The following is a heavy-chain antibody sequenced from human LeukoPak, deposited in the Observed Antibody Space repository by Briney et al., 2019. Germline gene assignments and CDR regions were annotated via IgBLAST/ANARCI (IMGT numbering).Heavy chain of an antibody. CDR3: ATESSAALDY. Sequence: GGSLRLSCATSGFSFSSTFLNWVRQAPGKGLQYVSSIDTVDYTYYADSVKGRFTISRDNAKNSLYLQMNSLRSEDTAVYFCATESSAALDYRGQGTLVTVSS. J-gene: IGHJ4*02. CDR1: GFSFSSTF. V-gene: IGHV3-69-1*01. CDR2: IDTVDYT. D-gene: IGHD6-13*01.